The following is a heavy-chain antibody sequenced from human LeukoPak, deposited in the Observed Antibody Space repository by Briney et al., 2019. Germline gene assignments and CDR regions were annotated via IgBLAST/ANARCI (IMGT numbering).Heavy chain of an antibody. J-gene: IGHJ4*02. D-gene: IGHD6-13*01. CDR2: IVGSSST. V-gene: IGHV3-21*01. Sequence: SGGSLRLSCAASGFTFRSYAIHWVRQAPGKGLEWVSSIVGSSSTYYADSLKGRFTISRDNAKNSLYLQMNSLRAEDTAVYYCARIGAGSSRDYWGQGTLVTVSS. CDR3: ARIGAGSSRDY. CDR1: GFTFRSYA.